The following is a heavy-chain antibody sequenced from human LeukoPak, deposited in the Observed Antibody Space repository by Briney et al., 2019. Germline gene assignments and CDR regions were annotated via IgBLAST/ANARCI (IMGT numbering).Heavy chain of an antibody. J-gene: IGHJ4*02. CDR2: IRFDGSNK. Sequence: GGSLRLSCGASGFTFSSFGMHWVRQAPGKGLEWVAFIRFDGSNKYYADSVKGRFTISRDNSKNTLFLQVNSLRSDDTAVYYCARREGYQNSGRYGYWGQGTLVTVSS. D-gene: IGHD3-10*01. CDR3: ARREGYQNSGRYGY. V-gene: IGHV3-30*02. CDR1: GFTFSSFG.